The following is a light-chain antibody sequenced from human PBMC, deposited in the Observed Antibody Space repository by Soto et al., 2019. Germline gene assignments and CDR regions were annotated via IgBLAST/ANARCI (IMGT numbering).Light chain of an antibody. Sequence: EIVMTQSPATLSVSPGDRVTLSCRASQSVSSDLAWYQQRPGQAPRLLIYGASTRATGIPARFSGTGSGTEFTLTISSLQSEDFAIYSCQQYNKWPQYTFGQGTKVDIK. CDR1: QSVSSD. CDR3: QQYNKWPQYT. V-gene: IGKV3-15*01. CDR2: GAS. J-gene: IGKJ2*01.